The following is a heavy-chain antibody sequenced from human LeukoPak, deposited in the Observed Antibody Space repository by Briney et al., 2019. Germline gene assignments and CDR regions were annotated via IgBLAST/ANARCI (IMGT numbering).Heavy chain of an antibody. J-gene: IGHJ4*02. Sequence: PGGSLTLSCAASGFTFRSYAMSRVRQAPGKGLEWVSVIYSGGSTYYADSVKGRFTISRDNSKNTLYLQMNSLRAEDTAVYYCARAYTYYYDSSGLDYWGQGTLVTVSS. D-gene: IGHD3-22*01. CDR2: IYSGGST. CDR1: GFTFRSYA. CDR3: ARAYTYYYDSSGLDY. V-gene: IGHV3-66*01.